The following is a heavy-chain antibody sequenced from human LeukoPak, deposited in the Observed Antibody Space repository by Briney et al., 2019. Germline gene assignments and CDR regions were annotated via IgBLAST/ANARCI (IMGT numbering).Heavy chain of an antibody. CDR3: ARGLIQLWTFDY. V-gene: IGHV1-8*03. J-gene: IGHJ4*02. Sequence: ASVKVSCKASGYTFTSYDINWVRQATGQGLEWMGWTNPNSGNTGYAQKFQGRVTITRNTSISTAYMELSSLRSEDTAVYYCARGLIQLWTFDYWGQGTLVTVSS. D-gene: IGHD5-18*01. CDR1: GYTFTSYD. CDR2: TNPNSGNT.